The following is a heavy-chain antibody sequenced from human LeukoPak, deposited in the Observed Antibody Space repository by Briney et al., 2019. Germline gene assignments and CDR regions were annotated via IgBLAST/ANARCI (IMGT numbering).Heavy chain of an antibody. CDR3: ASSAVIYCSGGSCYISFYCFDY. CDR2: INHSGST. V-gene: IGHV4-34*01. J-gene: IGHJ4*02. CDR1: GGSFSGYY. Sequence: SETLSLTCAVYGGSFSGYYWSWIRQPPGKGLEWIGEINHSGSTNYNPSLKSRVTISVDTSKNQFSLKLSSVTAADTAVYYCASSAVIYCSGGSCYISFYCFDYWGQGTLVTVSS. D-gene: IGHD2-15*01.